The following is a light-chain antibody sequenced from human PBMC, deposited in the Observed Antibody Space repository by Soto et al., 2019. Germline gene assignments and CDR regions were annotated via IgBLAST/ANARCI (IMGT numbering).Light chain of an antibody. CDR1: QSVSSSY. Sequence: EIVLTQFPGTLSLSPGERATLSCRASQSVSSSYLAWYQQKPGQAPRLLIYGASSRATGIPDRFSGSGSGTDFTLTISRLEPEDFSVYYCQQYGISPWSFGQRTKVEIK. J-gene: IGKJ1*01. V-gene: IGKV3-20*01. CDR3: QQYGISPWS. CDR2: GAS.